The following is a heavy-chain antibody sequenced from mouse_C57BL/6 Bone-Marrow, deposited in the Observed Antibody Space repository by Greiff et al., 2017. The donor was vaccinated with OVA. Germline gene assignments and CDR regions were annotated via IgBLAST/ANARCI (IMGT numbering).Heavy chain of an antibody. CDR1: GFTFSDFY. D-gene: IGHD1-2*01. CDR2: RRNKANDYTT. V-gene: IGHV7-1*01. Sequence: EVHLVESGGGLVQSGRSLRLSCATSGFTFSDFYMEWVRQAPGKGLEWIAARRNKANDYTTEYSASVKGRFIVSRDTTKSSRYLQMNALRAEDTDIDYSARDAWGLRLADWGQGTLVTVAA. CDR3: ARDAWGLRLAD. J-gene: IGHJ3*01.